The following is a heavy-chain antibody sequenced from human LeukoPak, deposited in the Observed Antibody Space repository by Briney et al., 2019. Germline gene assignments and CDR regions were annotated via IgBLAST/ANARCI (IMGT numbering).Heavy chain of an antibody. V-gene: IGHV3-9*01. CDR3: AKDRSSRYSSSWYGPFDY. CDR2: ISWNSGSI. D-gene: IGHD6-13*01. J-gene: IGHJ4*02. CDR1: GFTFDDYA. Sequence: GRSLRLSCAASGFTFDDYAMHWVRQAPGKGLEWVSGISWNSGSIGYADSVKGRFTISRDNAKNSLYLQMNSLRAEDTALYYCAKDRSSRYSSSWYGPFDYWGQGTLVTVSS.